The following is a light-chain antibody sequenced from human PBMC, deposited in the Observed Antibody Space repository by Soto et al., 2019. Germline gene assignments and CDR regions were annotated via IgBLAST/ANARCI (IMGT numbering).Light chain of an antibody. CDR3: QQRSNWPLVT. J-gene: IGKJ4*01. Sequence: EVVLTQSPGTLSLSPGERATLSCRASQSVSTYLAWYQQKPGQAPRLLIYDASNRATGVPARFSGSGSGTEFTLTISSLEPEDFVVYYCQQRSNWPLVTFGGGTKVDIK. V-gene: IGKV3-11*01. CDR1: QSVSTY. CDR2: DAS.